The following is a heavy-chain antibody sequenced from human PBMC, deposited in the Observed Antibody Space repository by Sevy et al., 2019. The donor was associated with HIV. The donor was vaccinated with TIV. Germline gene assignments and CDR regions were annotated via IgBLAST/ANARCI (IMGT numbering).Heavy chain of an antibody. CDR1: GGTFSSYA. D-gene: IGHD3-22*01. CDR2: IIPIFGTA. CDR3: ARVDYYDSSRTFDY. J-gene: IGHJ4*02. Sequence: ASVKVSCKASGGTFSSYAISWVRQAPGQGLEWMGGIIPIFGTANYAQKFQGRVTITADESTSTAYMELSSLRAEDTAVYYCARVDYYDSSRTFDYWGQGTLVTVSS. V-gene: IGHV1-69*13.